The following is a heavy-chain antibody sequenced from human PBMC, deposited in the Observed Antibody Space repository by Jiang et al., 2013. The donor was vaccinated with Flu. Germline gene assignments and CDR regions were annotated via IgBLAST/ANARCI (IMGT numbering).Heavy chain of an antibody. Sequence: PTQTLTLTCTFSGFSLTTTGVGVGWIRQPPGKAPEWLALIYWTGDKRYSPSLQSRLTITKDTSKNQVVLTMTNMDPVDTATYYCAQRPPGRLYYDAFDKWGQGAMVTVSS. CDR1: GFSLTTTGVG. V-gene: IGHV2-5*01. D-gene: IGHD3-22*01. J-gene: IGHJ3*02. CDR2: IYWTGDK. CDR3: AQRPPGRLYYDAFDK.